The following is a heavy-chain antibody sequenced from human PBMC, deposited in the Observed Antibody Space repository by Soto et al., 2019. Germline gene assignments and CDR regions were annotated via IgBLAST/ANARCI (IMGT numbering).Heavy chain of an antibody. J-gene: IGHJ4*01. Sequence: GGSLRLSCAASGFTFTNAWINWVRQAPGKGLEWVGRIKSKTDVGTTDYAEPVKGRFAISRDDLNNMVYLQMNSLKIEYTAVYYCTTDSYSTIIIVRFDYWGHGTLVTVSS. CDR3: TTDSYSTIIIVRFDY. CDR2: IKSKTDVGTT. V-gene: IGHV3-15*07. CDR1: GFTFTNAW. D-gene: IGHD3-22*01.